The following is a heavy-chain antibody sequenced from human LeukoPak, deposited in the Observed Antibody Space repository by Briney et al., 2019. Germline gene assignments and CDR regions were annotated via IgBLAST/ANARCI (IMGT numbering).Heavy chain of an antibody. Sequence: SETLSLTCTVSGGSISSYYWSWIRQPPGKGLEWIGYIYYSGSTNYNPSLKSRVTISVDTSKNQFSLKLSSVTAADTAVYYCAREVDIVVVPAAMKEGSNWFDPWGQGTLVTVSS. J-gene: IGHJ5*01. CDR3: AREVDIVVVPAAMKEGSNWFDP. CDR1: GGSISSYY. D-gene: IGHD2-2*01. CDR2: IYYSGST. V-gene: IGHV4-59*01.